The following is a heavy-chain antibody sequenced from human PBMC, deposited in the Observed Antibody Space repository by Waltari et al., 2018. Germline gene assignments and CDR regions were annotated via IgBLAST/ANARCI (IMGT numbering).Heavy chain of an antibody. CDR1: GGPISRYY. Sequence: QVQLQESGPGLVKPLETLSLTCTVSGGPISRYYWSWLPQPPGKGLVWMGYIYYSGSTNYNPSLKSRVTISVDTSKNQFSLKLSSVTAADTAVYYCARGGGTGMGNWFDPWGQGTLVTVSS. CDR2: IYYSGST. CDR3: ARGGGTGMGNWFDP. J-gene: IGHJ5*02. V-gene: IGHV4-59*01. D-gene: IGHD1-1*01.